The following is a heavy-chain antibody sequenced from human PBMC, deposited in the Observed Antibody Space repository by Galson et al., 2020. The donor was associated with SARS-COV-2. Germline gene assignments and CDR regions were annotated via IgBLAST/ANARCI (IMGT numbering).Heavy chain of an antibody. Sequence: ASVKVSCKASGYTFTSYGITWVRQAPGQGLELMGWISAYNGNTNYAQRLQGRVTMTTDTSTSTAYMELRSLRSDDTAVYYCARVDYSHGMDVWGQGTTVTVSS. CDR1: GYTFTSYG. CDR3: ARVDYSHGMDV. D-gene: IGHD2-21*01. J-gene: IGHJ6*02. CDR2: ISAYNGNT. V-gene: IGHV1-18*01.